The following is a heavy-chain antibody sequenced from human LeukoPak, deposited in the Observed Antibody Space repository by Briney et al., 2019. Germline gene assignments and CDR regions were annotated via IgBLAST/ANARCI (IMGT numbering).Heavy chain of an antibody. V-gene: IGHV4-4*07. J-gene: IGHJ5*02. CDR3: TRDTGTTGEVKFDP. CDR1: GNSFGDYY. CDR2: IYTSGST. Sequence: SETLSLTCTVSGNSFGDYYWSWTRQPAGKGLEWIGRIYTSGSTTYNPSLKSRVTMSVDTSKSQFSLNLMSVTAADTAVYYCTRDTGTTGEVKFDPWGQGTLVTVSS. D-gene: IGHD4-17*01.